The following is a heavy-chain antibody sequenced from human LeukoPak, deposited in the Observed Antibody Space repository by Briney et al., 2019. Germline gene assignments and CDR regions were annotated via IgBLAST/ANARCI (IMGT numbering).Heavy chain of an antibody. CDR1: GGSISSYY. CDR2: IHYSGST. J-gene: IGHJ4*02. D-gene: IGHD3-10*01. Sequence: SETLSLTCTVSGGSISSYYWSWIRQPPGKGLEWIGYIHYSGSTNYNPSLKSRVTISVDRSKNQLSLKLSSMTAADTAVYYCAKVGTPTAPPPPPLIDYWGQGTLVTVSS. V-gene: IGHV4-59*01. CDR3: AKVGTPTAPPPPPLIDY.